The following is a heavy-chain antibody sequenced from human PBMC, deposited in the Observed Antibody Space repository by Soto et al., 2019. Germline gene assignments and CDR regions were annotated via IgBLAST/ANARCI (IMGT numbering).Heavy chain of an antibody. D-gene: IGHD1-26*01. J-gene: IGHJ4*02. Sequence: VQLVESGGGLVQPGGSLRLSCAASGFIFSDHYMDWVRQAPGKGLEWVGRIKNKANRYTTEYAASVKGRITISRDDSKNSLYLQMNRLKTEDTAVYYCTRISLVGATGGRYFDYWGQGTLLTVSS. CDR2: IKNKANRYTT. CDR3: TRISLVGATGGRYFDY. CDR1: GFIFSDHY. V-gene: IGHV3-72*01.